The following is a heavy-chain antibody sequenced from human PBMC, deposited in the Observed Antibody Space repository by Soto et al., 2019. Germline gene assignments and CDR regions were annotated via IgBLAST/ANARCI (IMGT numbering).Heavy chain of an antibody. V-gene: IGHV1-46*01. CDR3: ARGRDSSGPTDY. CDR2: INPSGDST. J-gene: IGHJ4*02. D-gene: IGHD3-22*01. Sequence: ASVKVSCKASGYTFTTYYMHWVRQAPGQGLEWMGIINPSGDSTSYAQKFQGRVTITADKSTSTAYMELSSLRSEDTAVYYCARGRDSSGPTDYWGQGTLVTVS. CDR1: GYTFTTYY.